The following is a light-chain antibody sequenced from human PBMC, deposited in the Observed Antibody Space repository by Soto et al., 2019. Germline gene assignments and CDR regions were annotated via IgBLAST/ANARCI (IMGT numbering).Light chain of an antibody. CDR1: QTISSY. V-gene: IGKV3-11*01. CDR3: QQRSDWPSYT. J-gene: IGKJ2*01. Sequence: EIVLTQSPATLSLSPGERVTLSCRASQTISSYLAWYQQKPGQGPRLLIYDASNRATGIPARFSGSGSGTDFTPTISGLEPEDFPVYYCQQRSDWPSYTFGQGTKLEIK. CDR2: DAS.